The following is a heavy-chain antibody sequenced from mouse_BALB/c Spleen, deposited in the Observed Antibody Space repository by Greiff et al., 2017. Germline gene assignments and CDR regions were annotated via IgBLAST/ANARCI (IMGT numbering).Heavy chain of an antibody. CDR1: GFTFSDFY. CDR2: SRNKANDYTT. J-gene: IGHJ1*01. Sequence: EVKVVESGGGLVQPGGSLRLSCATSGFTFSDFYMEWVRQPPGKRLEWIAASRNKANDYTTEYSASVKGRFIVSRDTSQSILYLQMNALRAEDTAIYYCARADGYYWYFDVWGAGTTVTVSS. CDR3: ARADGYYWYFDV. D-gene: IGHD2-2*01. V-gene: IGHV7-1*02.